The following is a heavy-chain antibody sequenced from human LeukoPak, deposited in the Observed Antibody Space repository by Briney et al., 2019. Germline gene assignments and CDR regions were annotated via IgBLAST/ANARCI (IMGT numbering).Heavy chain of an antibody. CDR1: GFTFSSYS. Sequence: AGGSLRLSCAASGFTFSSYSMNWVRQAPGKGLEWVSVIYSGGSTYYADSVKGRFTISRDNSKNTLYLQMNSLRAEDTAVYYCARGPSPITMVRGAFDYWGQGTLVTVSS. CDR3: ARGPSPITMVRGAFDY. V-gene: IGHV3-66*01. CDR2: IYSGGST. D-gene: IGHD3-10*01. J-gene: IGHJ4*02.